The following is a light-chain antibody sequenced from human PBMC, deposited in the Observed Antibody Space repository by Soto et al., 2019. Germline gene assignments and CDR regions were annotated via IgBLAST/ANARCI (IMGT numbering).Light chain of an antibody. Sequence: IVMTQSPATLSVSPGEGATLSCRASQSVGTNLAWYQQKPGQAPRLLIYGASSRATGIPAKFSGSGSGTEFTLTINSLQSEDFAVYYCQQFNNWPGTFGQGTKVDIK. CDR2: GAS. J-gene: IGKJ1*01. V-gene: IGKV3-15*01. CDR1: QSVGTN. CDR3: QQFNNWPGT.